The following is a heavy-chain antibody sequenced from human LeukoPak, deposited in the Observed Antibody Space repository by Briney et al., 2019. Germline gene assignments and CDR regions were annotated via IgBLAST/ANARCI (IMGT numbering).Heavy chain of an antibody. CDR3: ARLRRGSGVDY. Sequence: SETLSLTCTVSGGSFSSSSYYWGWIRQPPGKGLEWIGSIYYSGSTYYNPSLKSRVTISVDTSKNQFSLKLSTVTAADTAVYYCARLRRGSGVDYWGQGTLVTVSS. J-gene: IGHJ4*02. CDR2: IYYSGST. D-gene: IGHD3-10*01. V-gene: IGHV4-39*01. CDR1: GGSFSSSSYY.